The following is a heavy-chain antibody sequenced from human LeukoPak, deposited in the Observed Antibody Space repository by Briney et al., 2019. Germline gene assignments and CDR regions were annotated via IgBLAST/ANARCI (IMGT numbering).Heavy chain of an antibody. Sequence: SETLSLTCTVSGGSISSYYWSWIRHPPGKGLEWIWRVFTSGSNNYNPPLQSRVTMSVDTSKNQFSLKLRSVTAADTAVYSCARGPNYYYGMDVWGQGTTVTVSS. CDR2: VFTSGSN. V-gene: IGHV4-4*07. J-gene: IGHJ6*02. CDR1: GGSISSYY. CDR3: ARGPNYYYGMDV.